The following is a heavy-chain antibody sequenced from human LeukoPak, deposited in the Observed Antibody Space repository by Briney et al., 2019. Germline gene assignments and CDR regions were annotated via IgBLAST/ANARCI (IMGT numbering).Heavy chain of an antibody. J-gene: IGHJ4*02. Sequence: PGGSLRLSCAASGFTFSSYGMHWVRQAPGKGLEWVAVIWYDGSNKYYADSVKGRFTISRDNSKNTLYLQMNSLRAEDTAVYYCASQGLTGSTYYFDYWGQGTLVTVSS. D-gene: IGHD7-27*01. CDR1: GFTFSSYG. CDR2: IWYDGSNK. V-gene: IGHV3-33*01. CDR3: ASQGLTGSTYYFDY.